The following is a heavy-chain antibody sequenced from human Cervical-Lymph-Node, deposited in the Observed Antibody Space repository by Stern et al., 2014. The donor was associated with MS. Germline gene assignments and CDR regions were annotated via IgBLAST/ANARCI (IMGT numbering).Heavy chain of an antibody. Sequence: EVQLVESGGGLVQPGGSLRLSCAVSGFTFSSNAMRWVRQAPGKGLEWVSTISSSGGSTYYADSVKGRFTVSRDNSKNTLFLQMNSLRADDTAVYYCATGNYYGNFWGLGTLVTVSS. D-gene: IGHD1-26*01. J-gene: IGHJ4*02. CDR3: ATGNYYGNF. CDR2: ISSSGGST. V-gene: IGHV3-23*04. CDR1: GFTFSSNA.